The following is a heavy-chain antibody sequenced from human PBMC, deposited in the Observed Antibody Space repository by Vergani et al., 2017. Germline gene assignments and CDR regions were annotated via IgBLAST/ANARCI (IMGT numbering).Heavy chain of an antibody. Sequence: QVQLQQWGAGLLKPSETLSLTCAVYGGSFSGYYWSWIRQPPGKGLEWIGEINHRGSTNYNPSLKSRVTISVDTSKNQFSLKLSFVTAADTAVYYWARGLGLVRFGARWFDPWGQGTLVTVSS. CDR3: ARGLGLVRFGARWFDP. CDR1: GGSFSGYY. CDR2: INHRGST. D-gene: IGHD3-10*01. J-gene: IGHJ5*02. V-gene: IGHV4-34*01.